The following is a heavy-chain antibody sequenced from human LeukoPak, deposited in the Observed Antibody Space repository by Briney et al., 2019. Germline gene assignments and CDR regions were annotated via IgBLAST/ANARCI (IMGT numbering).Heavy chain of an antibody. CDR2: IYYSGST. CDR3: ASLLRGYRSSWFDP. V-gene: IGHV4-59*08. Sequence: TSSETLSLTCTVSGGSISSYYWSWIRQPPGKGLEWIGYIYYSGSTNYNPSLKSRVTISVDTSKNQFSLKLSSVTAADTAVYYCASLLRGYRSSWFDPWGQGTLVTVSS. CDR1: GGSISSYY. J-gene: IGHJ5*02. D-gene: IGHD6-13*01.